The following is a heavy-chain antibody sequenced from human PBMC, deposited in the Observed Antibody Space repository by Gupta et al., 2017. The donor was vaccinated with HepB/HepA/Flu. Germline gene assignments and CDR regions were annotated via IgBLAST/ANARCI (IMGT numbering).Heavy chain of an antibody. D-gene: IGHD3-22*01. Sequence: QVQRVECGGGVVQPGRSLRLSCAASGSPFSSYGMHLVRQAPGKGLEWVAVIWYDGSNKYYADSVKGRFTISRDNSKNTLYLQMNSLRAEDTAVYYCARTYYYDSSGYPFDYWGQGTLVTVSS. J-gene: IGHJ4*02. CDR1: GSPFSSYG. CDR2: IWYDGSNK. V-gene: IGHV3-33*01. CDR3: ARTYYYDSSGYPFDY.